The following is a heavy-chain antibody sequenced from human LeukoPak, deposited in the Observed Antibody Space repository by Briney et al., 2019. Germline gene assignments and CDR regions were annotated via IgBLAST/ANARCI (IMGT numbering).Heavy chain of an antibody. CDR3: ARPGGRLFNDAFDI. Sequence: GGSLRLSCAASGFTFGNYAMSWVRQDPRKGLEWVSAISASGSRTYYADSVKGRFTISRDNSKNTLYLQMNSLRAEDTAVYYCARPGGRLFNDAFDIWGQGTMVTVSS. CDR1: GFTFGNYA. D-gene: IGHD3-22*01. J-gene: IGHJ3*02. CDR2: ISASGSRT. V-gene: IGHV3-23*01.